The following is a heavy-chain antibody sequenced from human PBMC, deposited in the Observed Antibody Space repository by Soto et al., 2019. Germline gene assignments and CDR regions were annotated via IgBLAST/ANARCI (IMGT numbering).Heavy chain of an antibody. Sequence: PSETLSLTCTVSGGSISSYYWSWIRQPPGKGLEWIGCIYYSGSTNYNPSLKSRVTISVDTSKNQFSLKLSSVTAADTAVYYCARARPLYSGYDYALDIWGQGTMVTVSS. CDR2: IYYSGST. CDR3: ARARPLYSGYDYALDI. J-gene: IGHJ3*02. V-gene: IGHV4-59*01. D-gene: IGHD5-12*01. CDR1: GGSISSYY.